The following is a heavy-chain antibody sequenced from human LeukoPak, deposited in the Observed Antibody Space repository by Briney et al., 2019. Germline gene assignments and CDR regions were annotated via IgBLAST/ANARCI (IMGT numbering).Heavy chain of an antibody. CDR2: INPNSGGT. CDR3: ARDWQIFAYCGGDCGDY. Sequence: ASVKVSGKASGGTFSSYAISWVRQAPGQGLEWMGWINPNSGGTNYAQKFQGRVTMTRDTSISTAYMELSRLRSDDAAVYYCARDWQIFAYCGGDCGDYWGQGTLVTVSS. V-gene: IGHV1-2*02. CDR1: GGTFSSYA. D-gene: IGHD2-21*01. J-gene: IGHJ4*02.